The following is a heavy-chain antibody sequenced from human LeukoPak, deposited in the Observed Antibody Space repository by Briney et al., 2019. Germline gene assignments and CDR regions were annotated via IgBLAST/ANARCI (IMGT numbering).Heavy chain of an antibody. CDR3: ARASSSWTYYFDY. Sequence: GESLKISCKGSGYSFTSYWIGWVRQMPGKGLEWMGIIYPGDSDTGYSPSFQGQVTISADKSISTAYLQWSSLKASDTAMYYCARASSSWTYYFDYWGQGTLVTVSS. CDR1: GYSFTSYW. J-gene: IGHJ4*02. V-gene: IGHV5-51*01. D-gene: IGHD6-13*01. CDR2: IYPGDSDT.